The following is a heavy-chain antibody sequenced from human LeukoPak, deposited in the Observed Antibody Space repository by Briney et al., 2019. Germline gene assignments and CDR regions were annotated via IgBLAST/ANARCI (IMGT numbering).Heavy chain of an antibody. J-gene: IGHJ5*02. CDR3: AKTLTTVSRNWSDP. V-gene: IGHV3-23*01. Sequence: GRSLRLSCAASGFSFSSYGMHWVRQAPGKGLEWVSAISGSGGSTYYADSVKGRFTISRDNSKNTLYLQMNSLRAEDTAVYYCAKTLTTVSRNWSDPWGQGTLVTVSS. CDR2: ISGSGGST. D-gene: IGHD4-17*01. CDR1: GFSFSSYG.